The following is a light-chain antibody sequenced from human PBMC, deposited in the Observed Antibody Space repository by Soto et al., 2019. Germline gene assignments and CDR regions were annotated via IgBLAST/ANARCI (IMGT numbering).Light chain of an antibody. CDR3: QQYGSS. J-gene: IGKJ5*01. CDR1: QSVSSSY. V-gene: IGKV3-20*01. CDR2: GAS. Sequence: VMTQSPISLPVTLGQPATLSCRASQSVSSSYLAWYQQKPGQAPRLLIYGASSRATGIPDRFSGSGSGTDFTLTISRLEPEDFAVYYCQQYGSSFGQGTRLEIK.